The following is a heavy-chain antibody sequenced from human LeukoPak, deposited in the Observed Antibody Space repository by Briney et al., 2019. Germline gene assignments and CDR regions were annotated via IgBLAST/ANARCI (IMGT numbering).Heavy chain of an antibody. CDR1: KFAFSSYA. D-gene: IGHD1-26*01. V-gene: IGHV3-23*01. CDR2: ISGGGGNT. J-gene: IGHJ2*01. CDR3: AKDRTVGASYWYFDL. Sequence: GGSLRLSCAASKFAFSSYAMSWVRQAPGKGLEWVSAISGGGGNTYYADSVKGRFTISRDSSKNTLFLHMNTLRAEDTAIYYCAKDRTVGASYWYFDLWGRGTLVTVSS.